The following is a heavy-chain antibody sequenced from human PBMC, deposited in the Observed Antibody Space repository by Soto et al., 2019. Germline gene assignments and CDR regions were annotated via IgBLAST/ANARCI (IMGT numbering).Heavy chain of an antibody. CDR1: GGSISSYY. Sequence: SETLSLTCTVSGGSISSYYWSWIRQPPGKGLEWIGYIYYSGSTNYNPSLKSRVTISVDTSKNQFSLKLSSVTAADTAMYYCARRGDSYACDIWGQGTMVTVSS. CDR2: IYYSGST. V-gene: IGHV4-59*01. D-gene: IGHD2-21*02. CDR3: ARRGDSYACDI. J-gene: IGHJ3*02.